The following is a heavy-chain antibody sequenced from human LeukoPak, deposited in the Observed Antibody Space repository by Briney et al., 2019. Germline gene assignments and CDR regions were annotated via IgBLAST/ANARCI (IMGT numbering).Heavy chain of an antibody. Sequence: GGALRLSCAASGFTFSSYSMNWVRQAPGKGLEWVSYISSSSSTIYYADSVKGRFTISRDNAKNSLYLQMNSLRAEDTAVYYCARDHWELLGRLISYYYYYMDVWGKGTTVTVSS. CDR1: GFTFSSYS. D-gene: IGHD1-26*01. CDR3: ARDHWELLGRLISYYYYYMDV. J-gene: IGHJ6*03. V-gene: IGHV3-48*01. CDR2: ISSSSSTI.